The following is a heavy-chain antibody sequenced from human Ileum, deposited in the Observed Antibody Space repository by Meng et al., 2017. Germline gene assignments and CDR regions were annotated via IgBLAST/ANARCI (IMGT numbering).Heavy chain of an antibody. Sequence: LRRWGAGCLKPSWTLSLPCSVDGGSFSGYYWSCIRPPPGQGLEWIGEINHSGSTNYNPSLNSRVTISVDTSKNQFSLKLSSVTAAVTAVYYCTIRGVLYNWFDPWGQGTLVTVSS. D-gene: IGHD3-10*01. CDR3: TIRGVLYNWFDP. V-gene: IGHV4-34*01. J-gene: IGHJ5*02. CDR2: INHSGST. CDR1: GGSFSGYY.